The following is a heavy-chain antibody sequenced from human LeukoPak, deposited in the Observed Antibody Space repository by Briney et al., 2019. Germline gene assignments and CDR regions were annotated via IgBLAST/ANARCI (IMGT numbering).Heavy chain of an antibody. Sequence: PGGSLRLSCAASGFTFSSYSMNWVCQAPGKGLEWVAFIGSRTGNIYYADSVKGRFTTSRDNSKNTMYLEVNSLRAEDTAIYYCAKEYKVGTTTKCFQHWGQGTLVTVSS. CDR1: GFTFSSYS. D-gene: IGHD1-26*01. J-gene: IGHJ1*01. CDR3: AKEYKVGTTTKCFQH. V-gene: IGHV3-21*04. CDR2: IGSRTGNI.